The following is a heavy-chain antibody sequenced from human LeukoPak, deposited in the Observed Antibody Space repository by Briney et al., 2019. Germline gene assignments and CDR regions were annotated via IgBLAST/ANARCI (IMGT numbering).Heavy chain of an antibody. CDR2: IKQDGSEK. Sequence: GGSLRLSCAASGFTFSSYWTSWVRQAPGKGLEWVANIKQDGSEKYYVDSVKGRFTISRDNAKNSLYLQMNSLGAEDTAVYYCASVAIAAAGDFDYWGQGTLVTVSS. J-gene: IGHJ4*02. CDR1: GFTFSSYW. D-gene: IGHD6-13*01. CDR3: ASVAIAAAGDFDY. V-gene: IGHV3-7*01.